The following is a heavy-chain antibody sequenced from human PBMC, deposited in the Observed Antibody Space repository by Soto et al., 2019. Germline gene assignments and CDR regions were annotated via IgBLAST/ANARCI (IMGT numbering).Heavy chain of an antibody. Sequence: LRLSCAASGFTFSSYAMSWVRQAPGKGLEWVSAISGSGGSTYYADSVKGRFTISRDNSKNTLYLQMNSLRAEDTAVYYCAKRGRGGSWYFDYWGQGTLVTVSS. CDR1: GFTFSSYA. D-gene: IGHD2-15*01. CDR3: AKRGRGGSWYFDY. J-gene: IGHJ4*02. V-gene: IGHV3-23*01. CDR2: ISGSGGST.